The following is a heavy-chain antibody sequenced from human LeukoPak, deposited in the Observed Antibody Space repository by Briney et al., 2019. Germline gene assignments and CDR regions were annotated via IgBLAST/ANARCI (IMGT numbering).Heavy chain of an antibody. J-gene: IGHJ2*01. CDR1: GGSISSGGYY. V-gene: IGHV4-61*08. D-gene: IGHD6-25*01. CDR2: IYYSGST. CDR3: AREVTGIAAAGYSYFDL. Sequence: SETLSLTCTVPGGSISSGGYYWSWIRQHPGKGLEWIGYIYYSGSTNYNPSLKSRVTISVDTSKNQFSLKLSSVTAADTAVYYCAREVTGIAAAGYSYFDLWGRGTLVTVSS.